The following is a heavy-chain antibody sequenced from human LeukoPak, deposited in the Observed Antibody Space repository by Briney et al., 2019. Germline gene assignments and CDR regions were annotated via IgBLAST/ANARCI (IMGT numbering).Heavy chain of an antibody. CDR3: ARGPYSYDSSGAFDI. CDR2: IYYSGST. J-gene: IGHJ3*02. Sequence: SETLSLTCAVSGGSIRSGGYSWSWIRQPPGKGLERIGYIYYSGSTYYNPSLKSRVTISVDTSKNQFSLKLSSVTAADTAVYFCARGPYSYDSSGAFDIWGQGTMVTVSS. CDR1: GGSIRSGGYS. V-gene: IGHV4-30-4*07. D-gene: IGHD3-22*01.